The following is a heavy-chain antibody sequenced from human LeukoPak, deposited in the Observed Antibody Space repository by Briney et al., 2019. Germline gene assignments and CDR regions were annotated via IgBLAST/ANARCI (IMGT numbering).Heavy chain of an antibody. J-gene: IGHJ4*02. D-gene: IGHD2-15*01. CDR1: GYSFTSYW. V-gene: IGHV5-51*01. CDR2: IYPGDSDT. Sequence: GESLKISCKGSGYSFTSYWIVWVRQMPGKGLEWMGIIYPGDSDTRYSPSFQGQVTISADKSISTAYLQWSSLKASDTAMYYCARRIWDIVVVLAATKGDYFDYWGQGTLVTVSS. CDR3: ARRIWDIVVVLAATKGDYFDY.